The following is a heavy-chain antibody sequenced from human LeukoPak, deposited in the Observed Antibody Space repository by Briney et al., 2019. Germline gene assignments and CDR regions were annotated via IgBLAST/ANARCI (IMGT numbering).Heavy chain of an antibody. CDR3: VWGLWFGELFTFDY. D-gene: IGHD3-10*01. V-gene: IGHV3-30*02. CDR1: GFTFSSYG. J-gene: IGHJ4*02. Sequence: GGSLRLSCAASGFTFSSYGMHWVRQAPGKGLEWVAFIRHDGSNKYYADSVKGRFTISRDNSKNTLYLQMNSLRAEDTAVYYCVWGLWFGELFTFDYWGQGTLVTVSS. CDR2: IRHDGSNK.